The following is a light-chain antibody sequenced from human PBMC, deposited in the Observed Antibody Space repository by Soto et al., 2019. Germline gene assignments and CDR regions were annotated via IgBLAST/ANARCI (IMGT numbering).Light chain of an antibody. J-gene: IGKJ2*01. CDR3: QQRGNWPRT. CDR2: DAS. V-gene: IGKV3-11*01. CDR1: QSVSRY. Sequence: EIVLTQSPATLSLSPGERATISCRASQSVSRYLVWYQQKPGQAPRLLIYDASNRATGIPARFSGSGSGTDFTLTISSLEPEDFAVYYCQQRGNWPRTFGQGTKLEIK.